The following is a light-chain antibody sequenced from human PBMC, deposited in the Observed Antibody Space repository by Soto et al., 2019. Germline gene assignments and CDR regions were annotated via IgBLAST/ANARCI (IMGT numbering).Light chain of an antibody. J-gene: IGLJ3*02. V-gene: IGLV2-14*01. CDR2: DVS. CDR3: SSYTTATTRV. Sequence: QSVLTQPASVSGSPGQSITISCTGTRSDVGAYNYVSWYQQHPGKAPKLMIFDVSNRPSGVSNRFSGSKSGNTASLTISGLQAEDEADYYCSSYTTATTRVFGGGTQLTVL. CDR1: RSDVGAYNY.